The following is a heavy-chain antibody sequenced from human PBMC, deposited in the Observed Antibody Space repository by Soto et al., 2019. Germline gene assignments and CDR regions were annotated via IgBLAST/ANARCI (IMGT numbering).Heavy chain of an antibody. V-gene: IGHV3-48*02. J-gene: IGHJ5*02. CDR2: ISSSSTI. D-gene: IGHD3-10*01. Sequence: GGSLRLSCAASGFTFSSYSMNWVRQAPGKGLEWVSYISSSSTIYYADSVKGRFTISRDNAKNSLYLQMNSLRDEDTAVYYCAREGYYYGSGSYYTPLPNWFDPWGQGTLVTVSS. CDR3: AREGYYYGSGSYYTPLPNWFDP. CDR1: GFTFSSYS.